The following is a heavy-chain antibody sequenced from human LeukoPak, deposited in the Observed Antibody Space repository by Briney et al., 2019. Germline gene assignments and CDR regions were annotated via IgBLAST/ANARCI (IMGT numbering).Heavy chain of an antibody. J-gene: IGHJ4*02. V-gene: IGHV4-59*11. Sequence: SETLSLTCTVTGGSISSHYWGWLRQPPGKGLEWIGNTWYFGSTSYNPSLSNRVTISEDTSKNQISLKLSSVTAADTAIYYCAAIKRGYDDLHFLYWGQGRLVTVS. CDR1: GGSISSHY. CDR3: AAIKRGYDDLHFLY. CDR2: TWYFGST. D-gene: IGHD2-15*01.